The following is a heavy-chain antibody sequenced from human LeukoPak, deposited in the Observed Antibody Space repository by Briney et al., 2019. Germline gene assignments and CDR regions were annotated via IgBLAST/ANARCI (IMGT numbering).Heavy chain of an antibody. V-gene: IGHV1-2*06. CDR3: ARRGRHGAAADLPSFDP. CDR1: GYTFTGYY. CDR2: INPNSGGT. D-gene: IGHD6-13*01. J-gene: IGHJ5*02. Sequence: ASVKVSCKASGYTFTGYYMHWVRQAPGQGLEWMGRINPNSGGTNYAQKFQGRVTMTRDTSISTAYMELSRLSSDDTAVYYCARRGRHGAAADLPSFDPWGQGTLVTVSS.